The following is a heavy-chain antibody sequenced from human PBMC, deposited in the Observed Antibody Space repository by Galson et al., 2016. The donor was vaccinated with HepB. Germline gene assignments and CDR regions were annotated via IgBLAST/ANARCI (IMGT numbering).Heavy chain of an antibody. J-gene: IGHJ4*02. V-gene: IGHV3-9*01. CDR1: GFTFGDYA. CDR2: ISWNSGDI. D-gene: IGHD3-10*01. Sequence: SLRLSCAGSGFTFGDYAMHWVRQAPGKGLEWVSSISWNSGDIVYADSVKGRFTISRDNAKNSLYLQMNSLRAEDTAVYYCARGSGSYSFDYWGQGTLVTVSS. CDR3: ARGSGSYSFDY.